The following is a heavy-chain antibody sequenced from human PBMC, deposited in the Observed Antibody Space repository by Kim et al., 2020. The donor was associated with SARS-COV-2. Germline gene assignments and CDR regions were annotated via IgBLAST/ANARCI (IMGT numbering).Heavy chain of an antibody. CDR1: GFTFSNYD. D-gene: IGHD3-9*01. J-gene: IGHJ3*02. V-gene: IGHV3-30*03. Sequence: GGSLRLSCAASGFTFSNYDMHWVRQAPGKGLEWVAIISFDGSDKYYLDSVKGRFTISRDNSKNTLYLQMDSLRAEDTAVYYCARPAYYDILTGRRYFDIWGQGTMVTVSS. CDR3: ARPAYYDILTGRRYFDI. CDR2: ISFDGSDK.